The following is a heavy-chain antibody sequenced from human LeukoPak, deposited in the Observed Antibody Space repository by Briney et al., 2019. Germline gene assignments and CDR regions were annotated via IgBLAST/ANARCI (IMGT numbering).Heavy chain of an antibody. CDR1: GGSISSSNW. D-gene: IGHD2-2*01. V-gene: IGHV4-4*02. CDR2: IYHSGST. J-gene: IGHJ4*02. CDR3: ARGYCSSTSCYGEIDY. Sequence: SGTLSLTCAVSGGSISSSNWWSWVRQPPGKGLEWIGEIYHSGSTNYNPSLKSRVTISVDTSKNQFSLKLSSVTAADTAVYYCARGYCSSTSCYGEIDYWGQGTLVTVSS.